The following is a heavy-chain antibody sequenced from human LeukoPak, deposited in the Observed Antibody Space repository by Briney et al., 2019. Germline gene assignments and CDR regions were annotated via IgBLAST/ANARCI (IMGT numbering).Heavy chain of an antibody. Sequence: SETLSLTCAVYGGSFSGYYWSWICQPPGKGLEWIGSIYYSGSTYYNPSLKRRVTISVDTSKNQFSLKLSSVTAADTAVYYCARDKMGYYDPGSYWYNYGMDVWGQGTTVTVSS. CDR3: ARDKMGYYDPGSYWYNYGMDV. CDR2: IYYSGST. J-gene: IGHJ6*02. D-gene: IGHD3-10*01. CDR1: GGSFSGYY. V-gene: IGHV4-34*01.